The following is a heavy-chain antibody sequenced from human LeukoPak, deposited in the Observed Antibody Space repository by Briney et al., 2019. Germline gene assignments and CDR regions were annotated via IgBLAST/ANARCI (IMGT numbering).Heavy chain of an antibody. CDR3: ARKYCSGGSCYNY. CDR2: INHSGST. Sequence: SETLCLTCAVYGGSFSGYYWSWVRQPPGKGLEWMGEINHSGSTKYNASLERGVTITVDKSKNQFSLKLSSVTAADTAVYYCARKYCSGGSCYNYWGQGTLVTVSS. CDR1: GGSFSGYY. J-gene: IGHJ4*02. D-gene: IGHD2-15*01. V-gene: IGHV4-34*01.